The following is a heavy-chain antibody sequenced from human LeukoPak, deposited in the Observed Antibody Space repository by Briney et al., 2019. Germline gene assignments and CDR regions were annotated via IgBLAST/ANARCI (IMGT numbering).Heavy chain of an antibody. CDR2: IYYSGRT. D-gene: IGHD6-19*01. CDR3: ARHVEQWLTPFDY. Sequence: PSETLSLTCTVSGGSISSYYWSWIRQPPGKGLEWIGYIYYSGRTNYSPSLKSRVTISVDTSKNQFSLKLTSVTAADTAVYYCARHVEQWLTPFDYWGQGTLVTVSS. V-gene: IGHV4-59*08. CDR1: GGSISSYY. J-gene: IGHJ4*02.